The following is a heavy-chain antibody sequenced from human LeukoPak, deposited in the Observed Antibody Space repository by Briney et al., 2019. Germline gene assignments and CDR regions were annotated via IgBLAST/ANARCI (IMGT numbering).Heavy chain of an antibody. J-gene: IGHJ4*02. Sequence: PGGSLRLSCAASGFTFSSFGMHWVRQAPGKGLEWVAVIWYDGSNKYYADSVKGRFTISRDNSKNTLYLQMNSLRAEDTAVYYCARAPGICDSRPNFDYWGQGTLVTVSS. CDR3: ARAPGICDSRPNFDY. CDR1: GFTFSSFG. V-gene: IGHV3-33*08. CDR2: IWYDGSNK. D-gene: IGHD3-22*01.